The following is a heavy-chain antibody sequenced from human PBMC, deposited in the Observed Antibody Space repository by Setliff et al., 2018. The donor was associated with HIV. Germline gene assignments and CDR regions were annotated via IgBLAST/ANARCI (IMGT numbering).Heavy chain of an antibody. Sequence: SVKVSCKASGDAFSNYAFIWVRQAPGQGLEWIGGIIPIIGTTNYAQKFQGRVTITADTSTDIVYMSLSGLKSEDTAIYYCATVMTVAAATLDYWGQGTLVTVSS. CDR2: IIPIIGTT. D-gene: IGHD3-22*01. V-gene: IGHV1-69*06. J-gene: IGHJ4*02. CDR3: ATVMTVAAATLDY. CDR1: GDAFSNYA.